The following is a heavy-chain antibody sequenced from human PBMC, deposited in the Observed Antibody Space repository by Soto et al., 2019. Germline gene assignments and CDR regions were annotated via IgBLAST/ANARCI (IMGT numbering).Heavy chain of an antibody. CDR3: ARDISSGPGAFDI. V-gene: IGHV3-21*01. CDR1: GFTFSSYS. D-gene: IGHD6-19*01. J-gene: IGHJ3*02. Sequence: PGGSLRLSCAASGFTFSSYSMNWVRQAPGKGLEWVSSISSSSSYIYYADSVKGRFTISRDNAKNSLYLQMNSLRAEDTAVYYCARDISSGPGAFDIWGQGTMVTVSS. CDR2: ISSSSSYI.